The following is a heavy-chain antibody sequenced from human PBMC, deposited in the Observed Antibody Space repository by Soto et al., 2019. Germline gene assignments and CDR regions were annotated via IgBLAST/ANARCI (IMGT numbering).Heavy chain of an antibody. D-gene: IGHD3-3*01. Sequence: ASVKVSCEASGYTFTSYAMHCVRQAPGQRLEWMGWINAGNGNTKYSQKFQGRVAITRDTSASTAYMELSSLRSEDTAVYYCAREALGYYDFWSGPPLGMDVWGKGTTVTVSS. V-gene: IGHV1-3*01. J-gene: IGHJ6*03. CDR1: GYTFTSYA. CDR3: AREALGYYDFWSGPPLGMDV. CDR2: INAGNGNT.